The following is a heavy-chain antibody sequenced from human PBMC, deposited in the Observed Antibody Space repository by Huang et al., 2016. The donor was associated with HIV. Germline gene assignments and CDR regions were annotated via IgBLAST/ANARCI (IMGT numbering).Heavy chain of an antibody. Sequence: QVQLVESGGGVVQPGGSLRLSCAASGFTFSSYGMHWVRQAPGKGLEWVAFIRYYGSNKYCADSVRGLFTISRDKSKNTLYLQMNSLRAGDTAVYYCAKGSMANAFDIWGQGTMVTVSS. V-gene: IGHV3-30*02. CDR2: IRYYGSNK. D-gene: IGHD3-10*01. CDR1: GFTFSSYG. J-gene: IGHJ3*02. CDR3: AKGSMANAFDI.